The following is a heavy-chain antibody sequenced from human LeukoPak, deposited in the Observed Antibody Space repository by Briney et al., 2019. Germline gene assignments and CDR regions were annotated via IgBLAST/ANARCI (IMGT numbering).Heavy chain of an antibody. J-gene: IGHJ4*02. CDR1: GGSIRGYS. V-gene: IGHV4-59*01. D-gene: IGHD2-2*01. CDR2: ISDSGST. Sequence: PSETLSLTCTVSGGSIRGYSWSWLRQPPGQGLEWLDYISDSGSTKYNPYLKTRIIISLDTSKNHFSLKLSSATAADTAVYYCARHAAFAEYQSHLTHFDYWGQGTLVTVSS. CDR3: ARHAAFAEYQSHLTHFDY.